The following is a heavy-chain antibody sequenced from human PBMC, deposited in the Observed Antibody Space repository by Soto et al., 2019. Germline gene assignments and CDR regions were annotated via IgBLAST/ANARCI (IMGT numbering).Heavy chain of an antibody. CDR2: INPVGSAR. CDR1: GFTFHDYW. V-gene: IGHV3-7*04. CDR3: ARDTFRYCSSTSCYTWYFDL. Sequence: EVQLVESGGGLVQPGGSLRLSCATSGFTFHDYWMSWVRQSPGSGLEWVALINPVGSARTHLDSVKGRFTISRDNSKNTLYLQMNSLRAEDTAVYYCARDTFRYCSSTSCYTWYFDLWGRGTLVTVSS. J-gene: IGHJ2*01. D-gene: IGHD2-2*02.